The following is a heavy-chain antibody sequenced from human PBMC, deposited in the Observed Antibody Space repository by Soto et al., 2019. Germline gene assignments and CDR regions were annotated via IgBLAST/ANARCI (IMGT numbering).Heavy chain of an antibody. J-gene: IGHJ6*02. CDR3: ARLTILGTSYYDYGMDV. Sequence: SETLSLTCTVSGGSISSSSYYWGWIRQPPGKGLEWIGSIYYSGSTYYNPSLKSRVTISVDTSKNQFSLKLSSVTAADTAVYDCARLTILGTSYYDYGMDVWGQGTKVTVSS. CDR1: GGSISSSSYY. CDR2: IYYSGST. D-gene: IGHD3-9*01. V-gene: IGHV4-39*01.